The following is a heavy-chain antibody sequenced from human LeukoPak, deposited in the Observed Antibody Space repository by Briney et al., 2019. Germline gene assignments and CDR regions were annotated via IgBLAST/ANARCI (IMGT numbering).Heavy chain of an antibody. D-gene: IGHD2-2*01. V-gene: IGHV3-48*03. CDR3: ARRYCSSTSCLLDY. CDR1: GFTFSSYE. J-gene: IGHJ4*02. Sequence: PGGSLRLSCAASGFTFSSYEMNWVRRAPGKGLEWVSYISSSGSTIYYADSVKGRFTISRDNAKNSLYLQMNSLRAEDTAVYYCARRYCSSTSCLLDYWGQGTLVTVSS. CDR2: ISSSGSTI.